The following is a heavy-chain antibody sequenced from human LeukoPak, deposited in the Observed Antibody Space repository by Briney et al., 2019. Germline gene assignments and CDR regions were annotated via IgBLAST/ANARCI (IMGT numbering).Heavy chain of an antibody. CDR3: AREGNGYDWGYLDY. J-gene: IGHJ4*02. V-gene: IGHV4-31*03. CDR1: GGSISSGGYY. Sequence: SETLSLTCTVSGGSISSGGYYWSWIRQHPGKGLEWIGYIYYNGSTYYNPSLKSRVTISVDTSKNQFSLKLSSVTAADTAVYYCAREGNGYDWGYLDYWGQGTLVTVSS. D-gene: IGHD5-12*01. CDR2: IYYNGST.